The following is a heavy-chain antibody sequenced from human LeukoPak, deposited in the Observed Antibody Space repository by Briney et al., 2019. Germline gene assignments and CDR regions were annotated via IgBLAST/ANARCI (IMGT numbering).Heavy chain of an antibody. CDR3: ARVTVVGAKWFDP. CDR2: INHSGST. Sequence: KPGGSLRLSCTASGFTFGDYAMSWIRQPPGKGLEWIGEINHSGSTNYNPSLKSRVTISVDTSKNQFSLKLSSVTAADTAVYYCARVTVVGAKWFDPWGQGTLVTVSS. V-gene: IGHV4-34*01. J-gene: IGHJ5*02. CDR1: GFTFGDYA. D-gene: IGHD1-26*01.